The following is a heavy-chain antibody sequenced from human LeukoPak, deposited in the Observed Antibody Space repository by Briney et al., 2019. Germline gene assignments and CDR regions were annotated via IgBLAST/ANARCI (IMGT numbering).Heavy chain of an antibody. CDR1: GFTFSSYA. CDR2: INYSGGSI. CDR3: ATETPDTSGSKLDY. J-gene: IGHJ4*02. Sequence: GGSLRLSCAASGFTFSSYAMTWVRQAPGKGLEWVSGINYSGGSIYYADSVKGRFTISRDNSKNTLYLQVHSLRGEDTAVYYCATETPDTSGSKLDYWGQGTLVTVSS. D-gene: IGHD3-22*01. V-gene: IGHV3-23*01.